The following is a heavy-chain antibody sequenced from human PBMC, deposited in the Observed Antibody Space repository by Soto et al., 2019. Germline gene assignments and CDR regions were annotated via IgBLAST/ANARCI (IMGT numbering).Heavy chain of an antibody. CDR1: GGTFSSYA. J-gene: IGHJ6*02. CDR2: IIPIFGTA. CDR3: ARGPSWGDPPYYYYGMDV. D-gene: IGHD7-27*01. V-gene: IGHV1-69*06. Sequence: AASVKVSCKASGGTFSSYAISWVRQAPGQGLEWMGGIIPIFGTANYAQKFQGRVTITADKSTSTAYMELSSLRSEDTAVYYCARGPSWGDPPYYYYGMDVWGQGTTVTVSS.